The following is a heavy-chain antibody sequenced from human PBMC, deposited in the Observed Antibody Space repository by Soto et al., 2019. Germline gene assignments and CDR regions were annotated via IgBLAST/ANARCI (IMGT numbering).Heavy chain of an antibody. V-gene: IGHV4-59*08. J-gene: IGHJ4*02. CDR3: ARHPQSGPLDY. CDR2: IYYSST. CDR1: GGSISGYY. Sequence: SETLSLTCTVSGGSISGYYWSWIRQPPGEGLEWIAYIYYSSTNYNPSLKSRVTISVDTSKNQFSLKLSSMTAADTAVYYCARHPQSGPLDYWGQGTLVTVSS. D-gene: IGHD2-15*01.